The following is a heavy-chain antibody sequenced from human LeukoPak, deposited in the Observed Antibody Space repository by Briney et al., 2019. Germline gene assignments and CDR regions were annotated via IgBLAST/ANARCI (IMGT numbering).Heavy chain of an antibody. CDR3: ARDPGLVIAVAGREDFDY. CDR1: GGSISSSIYY. J-gene: IGHJ4*02. Sequence: SETLSLTCTVSGGSISSSIYYWGWIRQPPGKGLEWIGSIYNSGSTYYNPSLKSRVTISVDRSKNQFSLKLSSVTAADTAVYYCARDPGLVIAVAGREDFDYWGQGTLVTVS. V-gene: IGHV4-39*07. D-gene: IGHD6-19*01. CDR2: IYNSGST.